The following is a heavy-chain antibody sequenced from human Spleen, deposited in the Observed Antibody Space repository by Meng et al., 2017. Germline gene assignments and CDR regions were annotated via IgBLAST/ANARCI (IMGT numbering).Heavy chain of an antibody. D-gene: IGHD1-26*01. V-gene: IGHV3-74*03. CDR3: ARPYEGGNFDS. CDR2: INTDGSGT. Sequence: GESLKISCAASGFTFSTYWMHWVRQTPGKGLVWVSRINTDGSGTTYADSVRGRFTISRDNAKNTLYLQMNSLTAEDTAVYYCARPYEGGNFDSWGQGTLVTVSS. CDR1: GFTFSTYW. J-gene: IGHJ4*02.